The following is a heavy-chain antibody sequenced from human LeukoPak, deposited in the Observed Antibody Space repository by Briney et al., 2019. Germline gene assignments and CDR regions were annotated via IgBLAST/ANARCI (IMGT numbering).Heavy chain of an antibody. CDR1: GGSISSYY. V-gene: IGHV4-59*08. CDR3: AIRRPYYYDSSGYYDGAFDI. J-gene: IGHJ3*02. CDR2: IYYSGST. Sequence: SSETLSLTCTVSGGSISSYYWSWIRQPPGKGLEWIGYIYYSGSTNYNPSLKSRVTISVDTSKNQFSLKLSSVTAADTAVYYCAIRRPYYYDSSGYYDGAFDIWGQGTMVTVSS. D-gene: IGHD3-22*01.